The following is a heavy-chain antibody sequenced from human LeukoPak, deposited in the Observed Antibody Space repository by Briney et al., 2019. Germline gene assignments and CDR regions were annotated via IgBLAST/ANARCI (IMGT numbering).Heavy chain of an antibody. CDR3: ARDLVRIVVVPVATWFDP. CDR2: INAGNGNT. Sequence: ASVKVSCKASGYTFTSYAMHWVRQAPGQRLEWMGWINAGNGNTKYSQKFQGRVTITRDTSASTAYMELSSLRSEDTAVYYCARDLVRIVVVPVATWFDPWGQGTLVTVSS. CDR1: GYTFTSYA. J-gene: IGHJ5*02. V-gene: IGHV1-3*01. D-gene: IGHD2-2*01.